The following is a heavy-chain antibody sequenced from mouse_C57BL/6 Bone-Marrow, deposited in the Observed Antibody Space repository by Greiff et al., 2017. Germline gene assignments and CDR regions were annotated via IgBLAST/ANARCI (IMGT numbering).Heavy chain of an antibody. Sequence: EVQLQQSGTVLARPGASVKMSCKTSSYTFTSYWMHWVKQRPGQGLEWIGAIYPGNSDTSYNQKFKGKAKLTAVTSASTAYMELSSLTNEDSAVYYCTRRGNYYGSPAWFAYWGQGTLVTVSA. D-gene: IGHD1-1*01. CDR2: IYPGNSDT. CDR1: SYTFTSYW. J-gene: IGHJ3*01. V-gene: IGHV1-5*01. CDR3: TRRGNYYGSPAWFAY.